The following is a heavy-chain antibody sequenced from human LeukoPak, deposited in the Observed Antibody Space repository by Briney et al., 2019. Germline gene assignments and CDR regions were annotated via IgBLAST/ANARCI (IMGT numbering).Heavy chain of an antibody. CDR3: ARDSVYCSGGRCYSFDY. J-gene: IGHJ4*02. V-gene: IGHV3-21*01. CDR2: ISSSSSYI. D-gene: IGHD2-15*01. CDR1: GFTFSSYS. Sequence: GGSLRLSCAASGFTFSSYSMNWVRQAPGKGLEWVSSISSSSSYIYYADSVKGRFTISRDNAKNSLYLQMNSLRAEDTAVYYCARDSVYCSGGRCYSFDYWGQGTLVTVSS.